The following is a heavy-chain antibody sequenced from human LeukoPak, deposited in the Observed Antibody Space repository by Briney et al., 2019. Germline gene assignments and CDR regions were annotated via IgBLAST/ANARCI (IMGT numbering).Heavy chain of an antibody. CDR2: INPNSGGT. D-gene: IGHD2-8*01. J-gene: IGHJ4*02. CDR1: GYTFTGYY. CDR3: AKGEYAGNFDY. Sequence: ASVKVSCKASGYTFTGYYIHWVRQAPGQGLEWVGRINPNSGGTDYAQKFQGRVTMTRGTSVSTAYMELIRLKSDDTAMYYCAKGEYAGNFDYWGQGTLVTVSS. V-gene: IGHV1-2*06.